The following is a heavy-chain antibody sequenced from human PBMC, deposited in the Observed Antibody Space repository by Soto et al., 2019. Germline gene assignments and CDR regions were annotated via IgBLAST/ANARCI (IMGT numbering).Heavy chain of an antibody. CDR1: GGTFSSYT. Sequence: SVKVSCKASGGTFSSYTISWVRQAPGQGLEWMGRIIPILGIANYAQKFQGRVTITADKSTSTAYMELSSLRSEDTAAYYGASWSGDSTGYFDYWGQGNLVTVSS. CDR2: IIPILGIA. V-gene: IGHV1-69*02. D-gene: IGHD3-10*01. J-gene: IGHJ4*02. CDR3: ASWSGDSTGYFDY.